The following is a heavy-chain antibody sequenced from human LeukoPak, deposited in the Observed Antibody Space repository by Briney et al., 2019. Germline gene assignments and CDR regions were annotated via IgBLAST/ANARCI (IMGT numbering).Heavy chain of an antibody. D-gene: IGHD2-15*01. CDR3: ATAGGDGSRMGFDP. J-gene: IGHJ5*02. V-gene: IGHV3-74*01. Sequence: GGSLRLSCVGSGFVFGSYAMNWVRQTPGKGLVWVSCISADGSVTRYADSVKGRFTISRDNTKSTLYLQMHSLRAEDTAVYYCATAGGDGSRMGFDPWGQGTLVTVSS. CDR1: GFVFGSYA. CDR2: ISADGSVT.